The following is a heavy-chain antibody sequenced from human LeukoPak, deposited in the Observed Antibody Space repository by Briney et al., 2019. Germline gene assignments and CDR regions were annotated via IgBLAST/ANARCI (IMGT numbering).Heavy chain of an antibody. J-gene: IGHJ4*02. Sequence: IIPIFGTANYAQTFQGRVTITADESTSTAYMELSSLRSEDTAVYYCARGPDYGDYPTDYWGQGTLVTVSS. CDR2: IIPIFGTA. V-gene: IGHV1-69*01. D-gene: IGHD4-17*01. CDR3: ARGPDYGDYPTDY.